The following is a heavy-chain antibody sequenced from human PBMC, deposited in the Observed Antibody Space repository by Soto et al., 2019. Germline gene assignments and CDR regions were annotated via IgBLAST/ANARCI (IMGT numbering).Heavy chain of an antibody. Sequence: PGGSLRLSCAASGFTFSNAWMNWVRQAPGKGLEWVARIKSKTDGGTTDYAAPVKGRFSLSRDDSENTLFLQMNSLKTEDTAVYYCTTDTRHYAGRGQSAFDYWGQGTLVTVSS. J-gene: IGHJ4*02. CDR2: IKSKTDGGTT. CDR1: GFTFSNAW. CDR3: TTDTRHYAGRGQSAFDY. D-gene: IGHD3-22*01. V-gene: IGHV3-15*07.